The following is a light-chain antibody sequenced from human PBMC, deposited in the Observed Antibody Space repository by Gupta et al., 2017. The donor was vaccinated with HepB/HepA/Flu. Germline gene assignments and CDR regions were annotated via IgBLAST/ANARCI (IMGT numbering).Light chain of an antibody. Sequence: QSLLTQPPSESGTPGQRVTIPCSGGSSNIGSKTVNWYKQIPGTAPKLLIYSDNQRPSGVPDRFSGSKSGTAAALAIVGLQSEDEADDYCASGDDSLNGFYVFGTGTKVTVL. CDR2: SDN. V-gene: IGLV1-44*01. CDR3: ASGDDSLNGFYV. J-gene: IGLJ1*01. CDR1: SSNIGSKT.